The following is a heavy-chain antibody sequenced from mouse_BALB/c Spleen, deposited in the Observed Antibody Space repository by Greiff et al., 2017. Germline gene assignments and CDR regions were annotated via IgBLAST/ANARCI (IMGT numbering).Heavy chain of an antibody. CDR1: GFSLTSYC. Sequence: QVQLQQSGPGLVQPSQSLSITCTVSGFSLTSYCVHWVRQSPGKGLEWLGVIWSGGSTDYNAAFISRLSISKDNSKSQVFFKMNSLQANDTAIYYCARRRPYRYDEGAMDYWGQGTSVTVSS. D-gene: IGHD2-14*01. CDR3: ARRRPYRYDEGAMDY. V-gene: IGHV2-2*02. CDR2: IWSGGST. J-gene: IGHJ4*01.